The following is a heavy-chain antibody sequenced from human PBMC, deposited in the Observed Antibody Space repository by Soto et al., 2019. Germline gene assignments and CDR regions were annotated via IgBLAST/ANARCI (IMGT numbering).Heavy chain of an antibody. D-gene: IGHD5-18*01. J-gene: IGHJ4*02. Sequence: SETLSLTCTVSGGSISSGGYYLSWIRQHPGKGLEWIGYIYYSGSTYYNPSLKSRVTISVDTSKNQFSLKLSSVTAADTAVYYCARVKDRRCSYGSYYFDYWGQGTLVTVSS. CDR2: IYYSGST. CDR3: ARVKDRRCSYGSYYFDY. V-gene: IGHV4-31*02. CDR1: GGSISSGGYY.